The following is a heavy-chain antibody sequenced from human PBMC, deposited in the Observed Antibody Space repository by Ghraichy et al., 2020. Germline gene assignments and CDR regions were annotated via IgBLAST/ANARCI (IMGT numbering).Heavy chain of an antibody. J-gene: IGHJ3*02. CDR2: IYYSGST. CDR1: GGSISSYY. D-gene: IGHD3-22*01. CDR3: ARVYYDSSGYYYEDAFDI. V-gene: IGHV4-59*01. Sequence: SQTLSLTCTVSGGSISSYYWSWIRQPPGKGLEWIGYIYYSGSTNYNPSLKSRVTISVDTSKNQFSLKLSSVTAADTAVYYCARVYYDSSGYYYEDAFDIWGQGTMVTVSS.